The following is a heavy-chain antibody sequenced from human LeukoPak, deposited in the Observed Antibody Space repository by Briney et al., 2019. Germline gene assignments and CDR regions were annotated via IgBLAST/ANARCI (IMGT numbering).Heavy chain of an antibody. Sequence: GGSLRLSCAASGFTFSSYAMSWVRQAPGKGLEWFSAINGSGGSTYYADSGKGRYTNSRDNSKNKLYLQMNSLRAEDTAVYYCAKDLSVVAATKGPDYWGQGTMVTVSS. D-gene: IGHD2-15*01. V-gene: IGHV3-23*01. CDR1: GFTFSSYA. J-gene: IGHJ4*02. CDR3: AKDLSVVAATKGPDY. CDR2: INGSGGST.